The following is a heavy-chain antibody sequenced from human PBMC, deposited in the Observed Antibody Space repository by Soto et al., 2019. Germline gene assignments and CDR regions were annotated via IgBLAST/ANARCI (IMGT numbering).Heavy chain of an antibody. CDR1: GFDFSVYG. D-gene: IGHD1-1*01. J-gene: IGHJ4*02. CDR2: IGHDGSFK. Sequence: QVQLVESGGGVVQPGQSLRLSCVASGFDFSVYGMHWVRQAPGKGLEWVAVIGHDGSFKHYADSLKGRITISRDNSKKTLYVEMNSLRAEDTAVYYCVRDLTSGYLDYWGQGAVVTVSS. V-gene: IGHV3-33*01. CDR3: VRDLTSGYLDY.